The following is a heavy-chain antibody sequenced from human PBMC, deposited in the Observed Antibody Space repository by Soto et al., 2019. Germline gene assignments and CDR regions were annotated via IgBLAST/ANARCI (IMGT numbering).Heavy chain of an antibody. CDR1: VYTFTSYG. J-gene: IGHJ3*02. Sequence: VQLVQSGAEVKKPGASVKVSCKASVYTFTSYGISWVRQAPGQGLEWMGWISAYNGNTNYAKKLQSRGTMTTDTSTSRASMELRSLTSADTTVYYCVMSLWKQLDPDDACDIWGQGTLVPFSS. D-gene: IGHD6-13*01. V-gene: IGHV1-18*01. CDR3: VMSLWKQLDPDDACDI. CDR2: ISAYNGNT.